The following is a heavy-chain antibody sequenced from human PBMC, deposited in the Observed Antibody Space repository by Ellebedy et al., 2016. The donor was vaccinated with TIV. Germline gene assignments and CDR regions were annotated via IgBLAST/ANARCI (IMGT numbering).Heavy chain of an antibody. Sequence: GESLKISXAASGFTFSSYGMHWVRQAPGKGLEWVAVIWYDGSNKYYADSVKGRFTISRDNSKNTLYLQMNSLRAEDTAVYYCAKDLDYAYFDYWGQGTLVTVSS. D-gene: IGHD4-17*01. CDR2: IWYDGSNK. J-gene: IGHJ4*02. CDR3: AKDLDYAYFDY. V-gene: IGHV3-30*02. CDR1: GFTFSSYG.